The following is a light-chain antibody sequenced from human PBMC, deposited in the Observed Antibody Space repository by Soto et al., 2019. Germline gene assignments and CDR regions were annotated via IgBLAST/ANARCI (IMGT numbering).Light chain of an antibody. CDR3: PQYGTSSLT. V-gene: IGKV3-20*01. CDR1: QSFYSSY. J-gene: IGKJ4*01. CDR2: GTS. Sequence: VLTQSPGTLSLSPGERATLSCRASQSFYSSYLVWYQQRPGQPPRLLIYGTSNRAAGIPDRFSGSGSGTDFTATIYRLEPEDWGVDSSPQYGTSSLTFGVGTSVEIE.